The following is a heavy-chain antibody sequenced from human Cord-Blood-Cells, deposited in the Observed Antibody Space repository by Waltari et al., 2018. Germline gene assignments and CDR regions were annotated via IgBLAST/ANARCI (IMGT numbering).Heavy chain of an antibody. CDR3: ARALPPNYYGSGSYYNYYYYYMDV. CDR1: GYTFTSYG. CDR2: ISAYNGNT. Sequence: QVQLVQSGAEVKKPGASVKVSCKASGYTFTSYGISWVRQAPGQGLEWMGWISAYNGNTNYAQKLQGRVTMTTDTSTSTAYMELRSLRSDDTAVYYCARALPPNYYGSGSYYNYYYYYMDVWGKGTTVTVSS. D-gene: IGHD3-10*01. V-gene: IGHV1-18*04. J-gene: IGHJ6*03.